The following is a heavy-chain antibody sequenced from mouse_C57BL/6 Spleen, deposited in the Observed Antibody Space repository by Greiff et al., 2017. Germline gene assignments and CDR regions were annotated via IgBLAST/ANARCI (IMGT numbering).Heavy chain of an antibody. Sequence: QVQLQQSGPELVKPGASVKISCKASGYAFSSSWMNWVKQRPGKGLEWIGRIYPGDGDTNYNGKFKGKATLTADKSSSTAYMQLSSLPSEDSAVYFCARSGYGSSLYYFDYWGQGTTLTVSS. CDR1: GYAFSSSW. CDR2: IYPGDGDT. V-gene: IGHV1-82*01. D-gene: IGHD1-1*01. J-gene: IGHJ2*01. CDR3: ARSGYGSSLYYFDY.